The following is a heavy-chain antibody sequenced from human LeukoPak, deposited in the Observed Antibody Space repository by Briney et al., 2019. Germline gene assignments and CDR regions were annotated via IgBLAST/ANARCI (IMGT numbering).Heavy chain of an antibody. CDR3: ARIRSYDFWSGYYFFDY. Sequence: SGPTLVNPTQTLTLTCTFSGFSLSTSGMCVGWIRQPPGKALEWLARIDWDDDKYYSTSLKTRLTISKDTSKNQVVLTMTNMDPVDTATYYCARIRSYDFWSGYYFFDYWGQGTLVTVSS. V-gene: IGHV2-70*11. J-gene: IGHJ4*02. D-gene: IGHD3-3*01. CDR1: GFSLSTSGMC. CDR2: IDWDDDK.